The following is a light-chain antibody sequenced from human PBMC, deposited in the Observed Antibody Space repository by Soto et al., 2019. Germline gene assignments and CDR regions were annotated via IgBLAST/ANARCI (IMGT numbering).Light chain of an antibody. CDR1: QSVLYSSTNKNY. J-gene: IGKJ1*01. Sequence: DIVMTQSPDSLAVSLGERATINCKSSQSVLYSSTNKNYLAWYQQKPGQPPKLLIYWASTRESGVPDRFSGSGSGTDFTLTITSLQAEDVAVYYCQQYYSAPWTFGHGTKVEIK. CDR2: WAS. CDR3: QQYYSAPWT. V-gene: IGKV4-1*01.